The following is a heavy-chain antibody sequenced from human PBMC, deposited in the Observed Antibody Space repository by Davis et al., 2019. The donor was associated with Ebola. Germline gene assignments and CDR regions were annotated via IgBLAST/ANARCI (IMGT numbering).Heavy chain of an antibody. D-gene: IGHD3-3*01. CDR2: ISSDESST. Sequence: PGGSLRLSCAASGFTFSTYWMHWVRQAPGKGLVWVSRISSDESSTSYADSVKGRFTISRDNAKNTLYLQMNSLRAEDTAVYYCAKGSVTIFGVAPDYYGMDVWGKGTTVTVSS. J-gene: IGHJ6*04. V-gene: IGHV3-74*01. CDR1: GFTFSTYW. CDR3: AKGSVTIFGVAPDYYGMDV.